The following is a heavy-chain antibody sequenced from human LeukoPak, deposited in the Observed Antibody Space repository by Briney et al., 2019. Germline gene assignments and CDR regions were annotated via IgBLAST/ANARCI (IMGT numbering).Heavy chain of an antibody. CDR1: GFTFTDYW. CDR2: IKGDGSRK. Sequence: VQPGGSLRLSCAASGFTFTDYWMAWVRQVPGKGLEWVANIKGDGSRKYYLDSVKGRYTISRDNSKSTLYLQMNSLRAEDTALYYCAKSVIPSSYQGTYYMDVWGKGTTVTVSS. J-gene: IGHJ6*03. V-gene: IGHV3-7*01. CDR3: AKSVIPSSYQGTYYMDV. D-gene: IGHD3-16*02.